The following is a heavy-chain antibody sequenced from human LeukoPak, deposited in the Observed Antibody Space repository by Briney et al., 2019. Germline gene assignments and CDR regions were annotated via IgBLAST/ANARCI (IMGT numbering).Heavy chain of an antibody. D-gene: IGHD3-10*01. V-gene: IGHV4-39*01. CDR1: GGSIDSTNW. Sequence: SETLSLTCDVSGGSIDSTNWWNWVRQPPGKGLEWIGSIYDSGSTYYNPSLKSRVTISVGTSKNQFSLKLNSVTAADTAVYYCARHYGPWGQGTLVTVSS. CDR3: ARHYGP. CDR2: IYDSGST. J-gene: IGHJ5*02.